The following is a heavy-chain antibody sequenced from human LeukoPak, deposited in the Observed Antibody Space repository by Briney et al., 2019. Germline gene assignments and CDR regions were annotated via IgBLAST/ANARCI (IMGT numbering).Heavy chain of an antibody. D-gene: IGHD6-19*01. J-gene: IGHJ4*02. CDR1: GYTFSTYH. V-gene: IGHV1-46*01. Sequence: GASVKVSCKAYGYTFSTYHMHWVRQAPGKGLEWIGIITPRGDSTTYGHNFQGRVTVTRDVSTSTLYMELSSLRVEDTGLYYCARLESSGWYRFDCWGQGTLVTVSS. CDR2: ITPRGDST. CDR3: ARLESSGWYRFDC.